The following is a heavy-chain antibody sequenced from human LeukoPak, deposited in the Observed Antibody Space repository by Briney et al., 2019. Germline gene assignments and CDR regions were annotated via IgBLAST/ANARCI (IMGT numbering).Heavy chain of an antibody. Sequence: PSETLSLTCAVYGGSFSGYYWGWIRQPPGKGLEWIGSIYHSGSTYYNPSLKSRVTISVDTSKNQFSLKLSSVTAADTAVYYCARDLPITIFGVVIIGAYNWFDPWGQGTLVTVSS. CDR1: GGSFSGYY. V-gene: IGHV4-38-2*02. J-gene: IGHJ5*02. CDR3: ARDLPITIFGVVIIGAYNWFDP. CDR2: IYHSGST. D-gene: IGHD3-3*01.